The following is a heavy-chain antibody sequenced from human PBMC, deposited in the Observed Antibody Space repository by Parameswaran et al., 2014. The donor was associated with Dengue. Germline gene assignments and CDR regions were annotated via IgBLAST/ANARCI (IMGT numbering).Heavy chain of an antibody. Sequence: VRQAPGKGLEWIGYIYYSGSTNYNPSLKSRVTISVDTSKNQFSLKLSSVTAADTAVYYCARTNGDNGWLFDYWGQGTLVTVSS. D-gene: IGHD4-17*01. V-gene: IGHV4-59*01. J-gene: IGHJ4*02. CDR3: ARTNGDNGWLFDY. CDR2: IYYSGST.